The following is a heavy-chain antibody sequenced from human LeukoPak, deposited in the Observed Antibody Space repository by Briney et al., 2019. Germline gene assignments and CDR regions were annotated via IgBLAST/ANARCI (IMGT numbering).Heavy chain of an antibody. CDR2: INPNSGGT. V-gene: IGHV1-2*02. D-gene: IGHD3-10*01. J-gene: IGHJ6*03. CDR1: GYTFTGYY. Sequence: ASVKVSCKASGYTFTGYYMHWVRQAPGQGLEWMRWINPNSGGTNYAQKFQGRVTMTRDTSISTAYMELSRLRSDDTAVYYCARRRWFAESKCYYYYMDVWGRGTTVTVSS. CDR3: ARRRWFAESKCYYYYMDV.